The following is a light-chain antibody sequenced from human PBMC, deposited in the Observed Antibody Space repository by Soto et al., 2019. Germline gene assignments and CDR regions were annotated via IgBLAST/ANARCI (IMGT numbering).Light chain of an antibody. Sequence: EIVLTQSPGTLSLSPGERATLSCRASQSASSSYLAWYQQKPGQAPRLLIYGASSRATDIPDRFSGSGSGTDFTLTISRLEPEDFAVYYCQQYGSSGTFGQGTKVEIK. J-gene: IGKJ1*01. V-gene: IGKV3-20*01. CDR3: QQYGSSGT. CDR2: GAS. CDR1: QSASSSY.